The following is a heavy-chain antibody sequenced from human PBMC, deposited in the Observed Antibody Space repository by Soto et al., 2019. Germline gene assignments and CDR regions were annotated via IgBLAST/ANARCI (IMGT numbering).Heavy chain of an antibody. CDR3: ASHEIHHHYGIELRGQRPTVNLYYG. Sequence: QPWWSXRVSCSSAVVTCNTYWMTLFRQAPGKGLECVANIKEDGSDKYYVDSVNGRFTISRDNARNSLYLQMNSLRAEDKAVYYCASHEIHHHYGIELRGQRPTVNLYYG. D-gene: IGHD1-7*01. CDR2: IKEDGSDK. V-gene: IGHV3-7*01. CDR1: VVTCNTYW. J-gene: IGHJ6*01.